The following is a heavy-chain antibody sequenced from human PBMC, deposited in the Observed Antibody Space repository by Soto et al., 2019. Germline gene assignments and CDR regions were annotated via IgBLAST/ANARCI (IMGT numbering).Heavy chain of an antibody. CDR2: INPNSGGT. CDR3: ARDPGYCTNGVCYSWFDP. CDR1: GYTFTGYY. J-gene: IGHJ5*02. V-gene: IGHV1-2*02. D-gene: IGHD2-8*01. Sequence: ASVKVSCKASGYTFTGYYMHWVRQAPGQGLEWMGWINPNSGGTNYAQKFQGRVTMTRDTSKNQFSLKLSSVTAADTAVYYCARDPGYCTNGVCYSWFDPWGQGTLVTVSS.